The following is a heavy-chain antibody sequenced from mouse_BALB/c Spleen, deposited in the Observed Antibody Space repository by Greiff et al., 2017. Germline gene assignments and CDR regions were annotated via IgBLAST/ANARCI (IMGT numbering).Heavy chain of an antibody. CDR1: GFAFSSYD. J-gene: IGHJ2*01. D-gene: IGHD6-1*01. CDR3: ARHTQGNYFDY. V-gene: IGHV5-12-1*01. CDR2: ISSGGGST. Sequence: DVQLVESGGGLVKPGGSLKLSCAASGFAFSSYDMSWVRQTPEKRLEWVAYISSGGGSTYYPDTVKGRFTISRDNAKNTLYLQMSSLKSEDTAMYYCARHTQGNYFDYWGQGTTLTVSS.